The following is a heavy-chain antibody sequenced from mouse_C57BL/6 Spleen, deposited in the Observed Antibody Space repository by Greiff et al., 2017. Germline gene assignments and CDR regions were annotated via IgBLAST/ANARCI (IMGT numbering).Heavy chain of an antibody. CDR1: GFTFSDYY. CDR3: ARGEYGMVTPNYYAMDY. D-gene: IGHD2-2*01. CDR2: INYDGSST. J-gene: IGHJ4*01. Sequence: EVMLVESEGGLVQPGSSMKLSCTASGFTFSDYYMAWVRQVPEKGLEWVANINYDGSSTYYLDSLKSRFIISRDNAKNILYLQMSSLKSEDTATYYCARGEYGMVTPNYYAMDYWGQGTSVTVSS. V-gene: IGHV5-16*01.